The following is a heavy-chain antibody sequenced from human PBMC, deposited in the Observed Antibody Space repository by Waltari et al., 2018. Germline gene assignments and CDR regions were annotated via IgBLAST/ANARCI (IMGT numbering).Heavy chain of an antibody. CDR2: VDPEDGET. V-gene: IGHV1-69-2*01. D-gene: IGHD3-10*01. J-gene: IGHJ3*02. CDR1: GYTFTDYY. CDR3: ARAFSARFGELYDAFDI. Sequence: EVQLVQSGAEVKKPGATVKISCKVSGYTFTDYYMHWVQQAPGKGLEWMGLVDPEDGETIYAEKFQGRVTITADTSTDTAYMELSSLRSEDTAVYYCARAFSARFGELYDAFDIWGQGTMVTVSS.